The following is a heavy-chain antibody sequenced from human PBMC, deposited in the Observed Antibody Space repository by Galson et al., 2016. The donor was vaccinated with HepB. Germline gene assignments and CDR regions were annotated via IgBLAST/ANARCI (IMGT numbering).Heavy chain of an antibody. Sequence: TLSLTCSVSGDSISNGEYYWSWIRQHPGKGLECIVYMYYTGGTYYNPSLKSRVTISSDTAKHQFSLSLSSVTAPDTAVYQCARGGDYSRLSQYFDSWGQGILVTVTS. D-gene: IGHD2-15*01. CDR2: MYYTGGT. J-gene: IGHJ4*02. V-gene: IGHV4-31*03. CDR1: GDSISNGEYY. CDR3: ARGGDYSRLSQYFDS.